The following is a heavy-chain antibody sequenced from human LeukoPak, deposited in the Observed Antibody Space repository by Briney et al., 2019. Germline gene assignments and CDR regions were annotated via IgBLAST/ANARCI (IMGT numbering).Heavy chain of an antibody. D-gene: IGHD2-2*01. J-gene: IGHJ3*02. CDR3: AKDMCSSTSCSRRAFDI. CDR1: GFTFSSFA. CDR2: ISYDGSNK. Sequence: GGSLRLPCAASGFTFSSFAMHWVRQAPAKGLGGGAFISYDGSNKYYADSVKGRFTISRDNSENTLYLQMNSLRAEDTAVFYCAKDMCSSTSCSRRAFDIWGQGTMVTVSS. V-gene: IGHV3-30-3*01.